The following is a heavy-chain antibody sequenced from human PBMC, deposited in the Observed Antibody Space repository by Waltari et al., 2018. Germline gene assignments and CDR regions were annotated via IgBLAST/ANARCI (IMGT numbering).Heavy chain of an antibody. CDR1: GFPFSLYT. J-gene: IGHJ6*03. Sequence: QVQLLESGGGVVQPGRFVTVSCGASGFPFSLYTPHWVRQAPGKGLEWVAAISFDGGQKSYADSVRGRFTISRDNSKSTVNVEMNSLRPEDTAMYYCARGMRSGSGYFYYYLDVWGKGTTVTISS. D-gene: IGHD6-25*01. CDR3: ARGMRSGSGYFYYYLDV. CDR2: ISFDGGQK. V-gene: IGHV3-30*17.